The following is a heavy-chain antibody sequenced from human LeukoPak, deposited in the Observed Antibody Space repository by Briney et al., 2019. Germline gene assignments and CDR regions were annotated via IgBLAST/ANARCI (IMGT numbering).Heavy chain of an antibody. Sequence: GESLRPSCAASGFTFSNYNMGWVRQSPGKGLEWVSIVSGPGDRTYYSDSVKGRFTISRDNSKNTLFLQLSSLRAEDTALYYCAKRVAVAGVVDDWGQGTLVTVSS. V-gene: IGHV3-23*01. CDR2: VSGPGDRT. D-gene: IGHD6-19*01. J-gene: IGHJ4*02. CDR3: AKRVAVAGVVDD. CDR1: GFTFSNYN.